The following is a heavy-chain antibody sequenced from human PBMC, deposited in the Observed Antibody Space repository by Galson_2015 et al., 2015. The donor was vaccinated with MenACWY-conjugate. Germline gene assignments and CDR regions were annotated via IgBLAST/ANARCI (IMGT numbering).Heavy chain of an antibody. D-gene: IGHD2-8*01. CDR1: GLTLSGRW. V-gene: IGHV3-74*03. Sequence: SLRLSCAASGLTLSGRWMHWIRQTPEKGLVWVARINSEGTSIAYADSVKGRFTISRDNAKNTLNLQMHSLRAEDSALYYCVREGVYCPHGVCYMATFDYWGQGTLVAVSS. CDR2: INSEGTSI. J-gene: IGHJ4*02. CDR3: VREGVYCPHGVCYMATFDY.